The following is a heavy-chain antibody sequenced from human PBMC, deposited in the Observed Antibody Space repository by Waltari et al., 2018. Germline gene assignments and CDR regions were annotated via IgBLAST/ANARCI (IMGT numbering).Heavy chain of an antibody. V-gene: IGHV3-30*01. Sequence: QVQLVESGGGVVQPGRSLRLSCAASGFTFRSHSMHWVRQAPGKGLEWLAIISYDGSNKYYADSVKGRFTISRDNSKNTLYLQMNSLRAEDTAVYYCASVRSGWDFWGQGTLVTVSS. D-gene: IGHD6-19*01. CDR2: ISYDGSNK. CDR1: GFTFRSHS. J-gene: IGHJ4*02. CDR3: ASVRSGWDF.